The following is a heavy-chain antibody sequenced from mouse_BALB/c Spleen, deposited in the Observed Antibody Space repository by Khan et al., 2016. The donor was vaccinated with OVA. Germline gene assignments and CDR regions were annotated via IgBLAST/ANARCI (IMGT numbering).Heavy chain of an antibody. J-gene: IGHJ3*01. CDR1: GFAFIDYG. CDR3: ARGRFAY. V-gene: IGHV5-15*02. Sequence: EVELVESGGGLVQPGGSRKLSCAASGFAFIDYGMAWVRQTPGKGPEWIAFISSVAYIIYYADTVTGRVTISRENDKSTLDLEMSSLRSDGTAMYYCARGRFAYWGQGTLVTVSA. CDR2: ISSVAYII.